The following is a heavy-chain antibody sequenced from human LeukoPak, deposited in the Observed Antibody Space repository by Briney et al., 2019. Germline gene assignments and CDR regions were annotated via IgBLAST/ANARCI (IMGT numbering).Heavy chain of an antibody. V-gene: IGHV1-69*04. Sequence: ASVKVSCKASGGTFSSYAISWVRQAPGQGLEWMGRIIPILGIANYAQKFQGRVTITADKSTSTAYMELSSLRSEDTAVYYCARDHSNVLSWRGGPDYWGQGTLVTVSS. CDR2: IIPILGIA. CDR3: ARDHSNVLSWRGGPDY. J-gene: IGHJ4*02. CDR1: GGTFSSYA. D-gene: IGHD2/OR15-2a*01.